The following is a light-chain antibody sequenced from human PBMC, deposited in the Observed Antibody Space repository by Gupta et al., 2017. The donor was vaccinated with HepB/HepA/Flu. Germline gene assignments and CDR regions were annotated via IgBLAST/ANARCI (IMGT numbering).Light chain of an antibody. CDR1: QSISTY. CDR3: QHSDNVPRT. Sequence: DIPMTQSPSSLSASVGDRVTITCRASQSISTYLNWYQQKPGKAPKLLIHSASSWHSGVPSRFSGSGSGTDFTLAISRLQPEDFATYYCQHSDNVPRTFGQGTKVEIK. J-gene: IGKJ1*01. CDR2: SAS. V-gene: IGKV1-39*01.